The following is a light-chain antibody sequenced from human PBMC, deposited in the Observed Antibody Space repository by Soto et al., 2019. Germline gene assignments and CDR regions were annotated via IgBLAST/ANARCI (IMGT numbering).Light chain of an antibody. Sequence: QYVLTQPASVSASPGQSITISCTGTSSDVGGYNYVSWYQQHPGKAPKLMIYAVTNRPSGVSNRFSGSKSGNTASLTISGLQAEDEADYYCDSYTSTNTWVFGGGTKLTVL. CDR1: SSDVGGYNY. CDR3: DSYTSTNTWV. CDR2: AVT. J-gene: IGLJ3*02. V-gene: IGLV2-14*01.